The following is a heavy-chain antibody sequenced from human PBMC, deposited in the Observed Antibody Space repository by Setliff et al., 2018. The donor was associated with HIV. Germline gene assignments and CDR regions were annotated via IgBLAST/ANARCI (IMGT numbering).Heavy chain of an antibody. V-gene: IGHV4-31*03. J-gene: IGHJ6*03. CDR3: ARGGGSRAATSSYYYMDV. Sequence: PSETLSLTCTVSGGSISIGGYYWGWIRQHPGKGLEWIGYIYHNGSTYYNPSLKSRLIISVDTSKNQSSLKLSSVTAADTAVYYCARGGGSRAATSSYYYMDVWGKGTTVTVSS. D-gene: IGHD2-15*01. CDR1: GGSISIGGYY. CDR2: IYHNGST.